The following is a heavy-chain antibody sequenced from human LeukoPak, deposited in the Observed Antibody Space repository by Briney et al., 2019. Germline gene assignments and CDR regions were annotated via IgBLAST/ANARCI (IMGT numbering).Heavy chain of an antibody. CDR1: GGSISSYY. J-gene: IGHJ3*02. D-gene: IGHD2-21*02. CDR3: ASICGGDCWGAFDI. V-gene: IGHV4-59*01. CDR2: IYYTGST. Sequence: PSETLSLTCTVSGGSISSYYWSWIRQPPGKGLEWIGYIYYTGSTNYNPSLKSRVTISVDTSKNQFSLQLSSVTAADTAEYYCASICGGDCWGAFDIWGQGTMVTVSS.